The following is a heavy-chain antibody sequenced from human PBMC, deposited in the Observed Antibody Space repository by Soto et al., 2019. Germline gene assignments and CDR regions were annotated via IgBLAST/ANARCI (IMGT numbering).Heavy chain of an antibody. CDR1: GGSFSGYY. CDR2: INHSGST. Sequence: QVQLQQWGAGLLKPSETLSLTCAVYGGSFSGYYWSWIRQPPGKGLEWIGEINHSGSTNYTPSLKSRVTISVYTSKNQCSLKLSSVAAADTAVYDCARGKVVRGLPPPYYSYGMDVWGQGTTVTVSS. J-gene: IGHJ6*02. V-gene: IGHV4-34*01. D-gene: IGHD3-10*01. CDR3: ARGKVVRGLPPPYYSYGMDV.